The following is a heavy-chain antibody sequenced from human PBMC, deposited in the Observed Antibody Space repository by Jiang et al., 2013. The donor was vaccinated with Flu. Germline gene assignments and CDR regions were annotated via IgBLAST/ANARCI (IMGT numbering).Heavy chain of an antibody. Sequence: QLLESGGGLVQPGGSLRLSCAASGFAFPTYAMTWVRQTPGKGLQWVSAINGYGDFINYAESVRGRFTISRDNAGYSLYLHMDSLSVDDTGLYYCARPRQDFGAWRWSFDLWGRGTLVTVSS. CDR3: ARPRQDFGAWRWSFDL. J-gene: IGHJ2*01. V-gene: IGHV3-23*01. CDR1: GFAFPTYA. CDR2: INGYGDFI. D-gene: IGHD4-17*01.